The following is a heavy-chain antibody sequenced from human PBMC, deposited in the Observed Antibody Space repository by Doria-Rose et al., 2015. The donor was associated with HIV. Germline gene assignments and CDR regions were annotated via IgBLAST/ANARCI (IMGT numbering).Heavy chain of an antibody. J-gene: IGHJ4*02. Sequence: QITLKESGPVLVKPTETLTLTCTVSGVSHSSPGMGVSWIRQHPGKALEWHADIFSDDERSYKTSLNSRLTISKVTSKSQVVLTMTDMDPVDTATYYCARIKSSRWYHKYYFDFWGQGTLVIVSA. CDR3: ARIKSSRWYHKYYFDF. D-gene: IGHD6-13*01. CDR1: GVSHSSPGMG. CDR2: IFSDDER. V-gene: IGHV2-26*01.